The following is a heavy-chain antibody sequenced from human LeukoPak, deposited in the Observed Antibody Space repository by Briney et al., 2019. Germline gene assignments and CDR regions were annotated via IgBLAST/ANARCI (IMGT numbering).Heavy chain of an antibody. V-gene: IGHV3-23*01. CDR2: ISGNGGST. CDR1: GFIFSNYA. D-gene: IGHD3-10*01. J-gene: IGHJ4*02. CDR3: AKSVAPVVRGVIPFDY. Sequence: GGSLRLSCAASGFIFSNYAMHWVRQAPGKGLAWVSGISGNGGSTYYPDSVKGRFTISRDNSKNTLYLQMNSLRAVDTAVYYCAKSVAPVVRGVIPFDYWGQGTLVTVSS.